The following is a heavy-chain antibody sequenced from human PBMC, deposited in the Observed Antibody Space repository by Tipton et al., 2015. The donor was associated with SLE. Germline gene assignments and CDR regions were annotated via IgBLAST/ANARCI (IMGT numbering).Heavy chain of an antibody. J-gene: IGHJ4*02. V-gene: IGHV1-8*01. CDR3: ARDSGGDYDYYFES. Sequence: QLVQSGAEVKKPGASVKVSCKASGYTFTSYEINWVRQATGQGLEWMGWMNPSSGNTVYAQKFQGRVTMTRNTSITTAYMELSSLRSEDTAVYYCARDSGGDYDYYFESWGQGTLVTVSS. CDR1: GYTFTSYE. CDR2: MNPSSGNT. D-gene: IGHD3-3*01.